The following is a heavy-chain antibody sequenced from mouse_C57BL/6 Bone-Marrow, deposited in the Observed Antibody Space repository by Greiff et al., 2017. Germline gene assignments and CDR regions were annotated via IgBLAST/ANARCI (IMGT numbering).Heavy chain of an antibody. V-gene: IGHV14-3*01. CDR3: ARERGDKYNNAWFAY. D-gene: IGHD1-3*01. Sequence: EVQLQQSVAELVRPGASVKLSCTASGFNIKNTYMHWVKQRPEQGLEWIGRIDPANGNTKYAPKFQGKATITADTSSNTAYLRRSSLTSEYTAIYYGARERGDKYNNAWFAYGGKETLVTVSA. J-gene: IGHJ3*01. CDR1: GFNIKNTY. CDR2: IDPANGNT.